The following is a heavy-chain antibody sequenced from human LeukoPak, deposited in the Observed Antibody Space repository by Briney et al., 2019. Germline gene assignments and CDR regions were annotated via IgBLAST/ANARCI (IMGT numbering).Heavy chain of an antibody. CDR1: GFTFSSYG. CDR2: ISGSGGST. V-gene: IGHV3-23*01. D-gene: IGHD4-17*01. CDR3: AKITKATTPNY. Sequence: GGSLRLSCAASGFTFSSYGMHWVRQAPGKGLEWVSAISGSGGSTYYADSVKGRFTISRDNSKNTVYLQMSDLRAEDTAVYYCAKITKATTPNYWGQGTLVTVSS. J-gene: IGHJ4*02.